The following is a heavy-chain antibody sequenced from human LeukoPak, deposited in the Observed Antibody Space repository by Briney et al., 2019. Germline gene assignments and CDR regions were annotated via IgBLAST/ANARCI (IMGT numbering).Heavy chain of an antibody. Sequence: PGGSLRLSCAASGFIFSNYAMSWVRQAPGKGLEWVSIISGSGHDTSYADSVKGRFTISRDNSQNMLYLQMFSLRAEDTAIYYCARVPGGGLYYYYGMDVWGQGTTAIVSS. V-gene: IGHV3-23*01. CDR3: ARVPGGGLYYYYGMDV. CDR1: GFIFSNYA. J-gene: IGHJ6*02. D-gene: IGHD3-10*01. CDR2: ISGSGHDT.